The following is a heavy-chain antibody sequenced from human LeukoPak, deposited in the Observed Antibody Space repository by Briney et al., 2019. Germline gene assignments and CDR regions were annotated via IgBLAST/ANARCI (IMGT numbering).Heavy chain of an antibody. Sequence: GRSLRLSCAASGFTFSSYGMHWVRQAPGKGLEWVAVISYDGSNKYYADSVKSRFTISGDNSKNTLYLQMNSLRAEDTAVYYCAKGQGPDYWGQGTLVTVSS. J-gene: IGHJ4*02. V-gene: IGHV3-30*18. CDR2: ISYDGSNK. CDR3: AKGQGPDY. CDR1: GFTFSSYG.